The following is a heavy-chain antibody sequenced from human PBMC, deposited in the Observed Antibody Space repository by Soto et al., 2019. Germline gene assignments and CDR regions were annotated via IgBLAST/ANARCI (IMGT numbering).Heavy chain of an antibody. Sequence: PSETLSLTCAVSGGSISSGGYSWSWIRQPPGKGLEWIGYIYHSGSTYYNPSLKSRVTISVDRSKNQFSLKLSSVTAADTAVYYCARKITYYDFWSGYSLPYYKDVWGKGTTVTVSS. CDR1: GGSISSGGYS. CDR2: IYHSGST. J-gene: IGHJ6*03. D-gene: IGHD3-3*01. V-gene: IGHV4-30-2*02. CDR3: ARKITYYDFWSGYSLPYYKDV.